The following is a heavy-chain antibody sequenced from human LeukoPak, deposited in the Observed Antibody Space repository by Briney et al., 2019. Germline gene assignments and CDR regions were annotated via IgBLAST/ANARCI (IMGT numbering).Heavy chain of an antibody. CDR1: GGSISSSSYY. Sequence: SETLSLTCTVSGGSISSSSYYWGWIRQPPGKGLEWIGSIYYSGSTYYNPSLKSRVTISVDTSKNQFSLKLSSVTASDTALYFCAGKAYSAWFDPWGQRTLVTVSS. D-gene: IGHD2-15*01. J-gene: IGHJ5*02. V-gene: IGHV4-39*01. CDR3: AGKAYSAWFDP. CDR2: IYYSGST.